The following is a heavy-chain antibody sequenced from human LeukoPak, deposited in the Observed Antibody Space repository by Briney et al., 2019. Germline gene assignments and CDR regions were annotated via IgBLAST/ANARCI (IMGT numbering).Heavy chain of an antibody. Sequence: PGGSLRLSCAASGFTFSSYAMHWVRQPPGKGLDWVAFIRYDGSNKYYADSVKGRFTISRDNSKNTLYLQMNSLRSEDTAVYYCARASDTAMVNYYGMDVWGQGTTVTVSS. J-gene: IGHJ6*02. CDR3: ARASDTAMVNYYGMDV. D-gene: IGHD5-18*01. CDR2: IRYDGSNK. V-gene: IGHV3-30*02. CDR1: GFTFSSYA.